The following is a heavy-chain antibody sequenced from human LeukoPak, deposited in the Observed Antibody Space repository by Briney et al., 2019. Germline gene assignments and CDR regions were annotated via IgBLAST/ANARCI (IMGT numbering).Heavy chain of an antibody. CDR1: GGTFSSYA. Sequence: GASVKVSCKASGGTFSSYAISWVRQAPGQGLEWMGGIIPIFGTANYAQKFQGGVTITADESTSTAYMELSSLRSEDTAVYYCARTPRSGRFYYMDVWGKGTTVTISS. CDR2: IIPIFGTA. D-gene: IGHD3-10*01. J-gene: IGHJ6*03. V-gene: IGHV1-69*13. CDR3: ARTPRSGRFYYMDV.